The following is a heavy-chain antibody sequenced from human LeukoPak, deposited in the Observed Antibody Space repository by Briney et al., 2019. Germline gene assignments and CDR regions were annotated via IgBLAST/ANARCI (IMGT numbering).Heavy chain of an antibody. CDR1: GFTFSTYA. CDR2: IWYDGSKK. D-gene: IGHD6-13*01. Sequence: GGSLRLSCAASGFTFSTYAMSWVRQAPGKGLEWVAVIWYDGSKKYYADSVKGRFTISRDDSKNTLYLQMNSLRAEDTAVYYCARDYSAFDYWGQGTLVTVSS. CDR3: ARDYSAFDY. J-gene: IGHJ4*02. V-gene: IGHV3-33*08.